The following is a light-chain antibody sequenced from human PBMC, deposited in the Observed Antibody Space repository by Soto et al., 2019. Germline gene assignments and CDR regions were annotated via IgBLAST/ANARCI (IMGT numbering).Light chain of an antibody. CDR1: QSVSTSY. J-gene: IGKJ5*01. CDR2: DAY. CDR3: QQRHMWPIT. V-gene: IGKV3-11*01. Sequence: EVVLTQSPVTLSLSPGERATLSCRASQSVSTSYVAWYQQKFGQAPRLLIYDAYNRATGIPPRFSGSGSGTDFTLTISSLEPEDSAVYYCQQRHMWPITFGQGTRLEIK.